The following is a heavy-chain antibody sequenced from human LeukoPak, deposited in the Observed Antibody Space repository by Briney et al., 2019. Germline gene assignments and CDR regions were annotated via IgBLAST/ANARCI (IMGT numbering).Heavy chain of an antibody. D-gene: IGHD2-15*01. CDR1: GFTFSSYA. CDR3: GTMVAATNIDY. J-gene: IGHJ4*02. V-gene: IGHV3-23*01. Sequence: GGSLRLSCAASGFTFSSYAMSWVRQAPGKGLEWVSAISGSGGSTYYADSVKGRFTISRDNSKNTLYLQMNSLRAEDTAVYYCGTMVAATNIDYWGRGTLVTVSS. CDR2: ISGSGGST.